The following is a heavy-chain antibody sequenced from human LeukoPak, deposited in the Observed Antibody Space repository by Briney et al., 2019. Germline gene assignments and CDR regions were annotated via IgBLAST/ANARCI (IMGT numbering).Heavy chain of an antibody. CDR2: ISSSSSYI. V-gene: IGHV3-21*04. CDR3: AKVDRTYYYDSSAFDY. J-gene: IGHJ4*02. CDR1: GFTFSSYS. D-gene: IGHD3-22*01. Sequence: SEGSLRLSCAASGFTFSSYSMTWVRQAPGKGLEWVSSISSSSSYIYYADSVKGRFTISRDNAKNSLYLQMNSLRAEDTAVYYCAKVDRTYYYDSSAFDYWGQGTLVTVSS.